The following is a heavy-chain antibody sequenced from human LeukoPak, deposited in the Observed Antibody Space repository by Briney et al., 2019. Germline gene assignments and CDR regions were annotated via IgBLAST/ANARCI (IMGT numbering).Heavy chain of an antibody. Sequence: SETLSLTCAVYGGSFSGYYWIWIRQPPGKGLEWIGEINHSGSTNYNPSLKSRVTISVDTSKNQFSLKLSSVTAADTAVYYCARGRCTNGVCYRPAHYGMDVWGQGTTVTVSS. J-gene: IGHJ6*02. CDR1: GGSFSGYY. CDR3: ARGRCTNGVCYRPAHYGMDV. D-gene: IGHD2-8*01. V-gene: IGHV4-34*01. CDR2: INHSGST.